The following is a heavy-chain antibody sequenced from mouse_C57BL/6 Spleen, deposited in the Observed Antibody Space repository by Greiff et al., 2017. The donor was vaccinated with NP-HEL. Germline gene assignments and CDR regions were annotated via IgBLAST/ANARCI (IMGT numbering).Heavy chain of an antibody. V-gene: IGHV1-72*01. D-gene: IGHD3-2*02. J-gene: IGHJ3*01. CDR3: ARERGDSSGYVAWFAY. Sequence: QVQLQQPGAELVKPGASVKLSCKASGYTFTSYWMHWVKQRPGRGLEWIGRIDPNSGGTKYNEKFKSKATLTVDKPSSTAYMQLSSLTSEDSAVYYCARERGDSSGYVAWFAYWGQGTLVTVSA. CDR1: GYTFTSYW. CDR2: IDPNSGGT.